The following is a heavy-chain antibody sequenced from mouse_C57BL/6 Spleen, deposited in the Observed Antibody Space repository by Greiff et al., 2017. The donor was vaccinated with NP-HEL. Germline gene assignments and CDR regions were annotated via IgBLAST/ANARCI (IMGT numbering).Heavy chain of an antibody. CDR3: ARDSSGYGFDY. CDR2: ISSGGSYT. D-gene: IGHD3-2*02. J-gene: IGHJ2*01. V-gene: IGHV5-6*02. Sequence: DVMLVESGGDLVKPGGSLKLSCAASGFTFSSYGMSWVRQTPDKRLEWVATISSGGSYTYYPDSVKGRFTISRDNAKNTLYLQMSSLKSEDTAMYYCARDSSGYGFDYWGQGTTLTVSS. CDR1: GFTFSSYG.